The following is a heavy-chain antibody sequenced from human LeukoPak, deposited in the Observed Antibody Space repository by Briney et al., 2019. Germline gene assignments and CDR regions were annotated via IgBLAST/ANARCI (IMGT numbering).Heavy chain of an antibody. V-gene: IGHV3-7*01. CDR3: ARGSIWFGS. CDR1: GFTFSSYC. Sequence: GGSLRLSCAASGFTFSSYCMSWDSQAPGKGLEWVANIKQDGSEKYYVDSVKGRFTISRDNAKNSLYLQMNSLRAEDTAVYYCARGSIWFGSWGQGTLVTVSS. J-gene: IGHJ5*01. CDR2: IKQDGSEK.